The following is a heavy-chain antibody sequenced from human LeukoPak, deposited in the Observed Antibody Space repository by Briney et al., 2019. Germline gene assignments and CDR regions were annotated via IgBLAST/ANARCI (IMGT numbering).Heavy chain of an antibody. CDR1: GITFGSYW. D-gene: IGHD6-19*01. CDR3: ARGRVAVAGSYEY. Sequence: PGGSLRLSCAASGITFGSYWMTWVRQAPGKGLECVANIEPDGSEKHYVDSVEGRFTISRDNAKNSLFLEMNSLRAEDTAVYYCARGRVAVAGSYEYWGQGTLVTVSS. CDR2: IEPDGSEK. J-gene: IGHJ4*02. V-gene: IGHV3-7*05.